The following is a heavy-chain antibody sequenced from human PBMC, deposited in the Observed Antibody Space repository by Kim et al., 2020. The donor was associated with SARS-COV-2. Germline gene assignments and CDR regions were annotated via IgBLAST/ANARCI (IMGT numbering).Heavy chain of an antibody. J-gene: IGHJ6*02. CDR3: ARVIQLEYYYYGMDV. D-gene: IGHD5-18*01. Sequence: PTLQMRVTISEDTSKNQFSLKLSSVTAADTAVYYCARVIQLEYYYYGMDVWGQGTTVTVSS. V-gene: IGHV4-39*01.